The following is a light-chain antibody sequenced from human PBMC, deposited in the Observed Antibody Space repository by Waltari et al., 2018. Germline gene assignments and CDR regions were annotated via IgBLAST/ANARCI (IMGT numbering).Light chain of an antibody. Sequence: QSVLTQPPSASGTPGQRVTISCSGRSSNIGSNTVNWYQQLPGTAPKVLIYSNNQRPSGVPDRFSGSKSGTSASLAISGLQSEDEADYYCAARDDSLNAYVFGTGTKVTVL. V-gene: IGLV1-44*01. CDR2: SNN. CDR1: SSNIGSNT. CDR3: AARDDSLNAYV. J-gene: IGLJ1*01.